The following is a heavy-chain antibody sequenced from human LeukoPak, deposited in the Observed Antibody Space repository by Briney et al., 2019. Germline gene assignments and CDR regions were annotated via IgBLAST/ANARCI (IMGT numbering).Heavy chain of an antibody. V-gene: IGHV3-9*01. CDR1: GFTFDDYA. Sequence: SLRLSCAASGFTFDDYAIHWVRQAPGKGLEWVSGISWNSGKIVYADSVKGRFTTSRDNSKNSLYLQMNSLRTEDTALYYCAKDYCSGGSCYLDGMDVWGQGTTVTVSS. CDR2: ISWNSGKI. D-gene: IGHD2-15*01. CDR3: AKDYCSGGSCYLDGMDV. J-gene: IGHJ6*02.